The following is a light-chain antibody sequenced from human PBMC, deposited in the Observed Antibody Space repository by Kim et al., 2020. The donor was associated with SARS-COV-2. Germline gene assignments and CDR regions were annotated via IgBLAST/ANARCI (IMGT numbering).Light chain of an antibody. J-gene: IGLJ2*01. CDR3: QSYDSSLSGVV. CDR2: GNS. Sequence: RVAISCTGSSSNSGAGYVVHWYQQLPGTAPNLLIYGNSNRPSGVPDRFSGSKSGTSASLAITGLQAEDEADYYCQSYDSSLSGVVFGGGTQLTVL. V-gene: IGLV1-40*01. CDR1: SSNSGAGYV.